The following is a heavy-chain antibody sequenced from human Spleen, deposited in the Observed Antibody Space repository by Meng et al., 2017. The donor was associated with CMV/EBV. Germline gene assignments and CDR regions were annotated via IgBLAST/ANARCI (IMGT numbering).Heavy chain of an antibody. V-gene: IGHV3-23*03. CDR3: ARGQTLNGFGFDC. J-gene: IGHJ4*02. CDR2: IYSGGSRT. Sequence: GGSLRLSCAASGFTFDDYGVSWVRQVPGKGLEWVSIIYSGGSRTYYADSVKGRFTISRDDSKNTLYLQMNSLRAEDTAVYYCARGQTLNGFGFDCWGQGALVTVSS. D-gene: IGHD2-8*01. CDR1: GFTFDDYG.